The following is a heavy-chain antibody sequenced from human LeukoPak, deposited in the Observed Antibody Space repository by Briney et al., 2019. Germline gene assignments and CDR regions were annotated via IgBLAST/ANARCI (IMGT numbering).Heavy chain of an antibody. CDR1: GFTFSSYG. Sequence: GGSLRLSCAASGFTFSSYGMSWVRQAPGKGLEWVSAISGSGGSTYYADSVKGRFTISRDNSKNTLYLQMNSLRAEDTAVYYCAKDRLLGSGIRNFDYWGQGTLVTVSS. CDR2: ISGSGGST. V-gene: IGHV3-23*01. J-gene: IGHJ4*02. D-gene: IGHD2-15*01. CDR3: AKDRLLGSGIRNFDY.